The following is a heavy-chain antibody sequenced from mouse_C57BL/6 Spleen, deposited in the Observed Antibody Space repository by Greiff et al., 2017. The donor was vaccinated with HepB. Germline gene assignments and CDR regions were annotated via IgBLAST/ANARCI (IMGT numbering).Heavy chain of an antibody. J-gene: IGHJ2*01. CDR1: GYAFSSSW. D-gene: IGHD1-1*01. CDR3: ARGDLYYGSSQYYFDY. V-gene: IGHV1-82*01. CDR2: IYPGDGDT. Sequence: VQLQQSGPELVKPGASVKISCKASGYAFSSSWMNWVKQRPGKGLEWIGRIYPGDGDTNYNGKFKGKATLTADKSSSTAYMQLSSLTSEDSAVYFCARGDLYYGSSQYYFDYWGQGTTLTVSS.